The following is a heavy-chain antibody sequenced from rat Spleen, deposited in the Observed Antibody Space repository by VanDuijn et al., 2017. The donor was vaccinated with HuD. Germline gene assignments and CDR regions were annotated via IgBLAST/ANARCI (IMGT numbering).Heavy chain of an antibody. V-gene: IGHV4-2*01. Sequence: EVRLVESGGGLVQPGRSLKLSCAASGFNFNDYWMGWVRQAPGKGLEWIGDINKDSSTINYTPSLKDRFTISRDSAHNTLYLQMSKLGSEDTAIYYCAREYTTDYYYFRLVMDAWGQGASVTVSS. CDR1: GFNFNDYW. CDR2: INKDSSTI. J-gene: IGHJ4*01. CDR3: AREYTTDYYYFRLVMDA. D-gene: IGHD1-6*01.